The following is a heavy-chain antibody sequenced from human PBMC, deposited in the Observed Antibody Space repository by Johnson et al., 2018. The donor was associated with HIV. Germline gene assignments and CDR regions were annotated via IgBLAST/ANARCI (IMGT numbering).Heavy chain of an antibody. CDR1: GFTFSDYY. V-gene: IGHV3-66*01. J-gene: IGHJ3*02. D-gene: IGHD3-22*01. Sequence: VQLVESGGGLVKPGGSLRLSCVASGFTFSDYYMSWIRQAPGKGLEWVSIIYSGGSTYYADSVQGRFTISRDNYKNTLYLQMNSLSAEDTAVYYCARVRLTMIVVVMDAFDIWGQGTMVTVSS. CDR2: IYSGGST. CDR3: ARVRLTMIVVVMDAFDI.